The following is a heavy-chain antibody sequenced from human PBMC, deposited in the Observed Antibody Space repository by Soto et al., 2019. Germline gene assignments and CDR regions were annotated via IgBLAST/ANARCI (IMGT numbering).Heavy chain of an antibody. Sequence: QVRLVESGGGLVKPGGSLRLSCAASGFSFSDYYMSWIRQAPGKGLEWISYISVDSTYTNYADSVKGRFTISRDNAKKSLYLHLQSLRDDDTAVYYCARDWGLIVVPTVYGMDVWGQGTPVTVS. V-gene: IGHV3-11*05. D-gene: IGHD2-2*01. CDR3: ARDWGLIVVPTVYGMDV. CDR2: ISVDSTYT. J-gene: IGHJ6*02. CDR1: GFSFSDYY.